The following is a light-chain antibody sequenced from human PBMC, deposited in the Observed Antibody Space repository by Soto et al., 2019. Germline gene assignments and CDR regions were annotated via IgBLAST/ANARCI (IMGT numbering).Light chain of an antibody. CDR2: GAF. CDR3: QQRGDWPPIT. J-gene: IGKJ5*01. Sequence: EIMLTQSRATLSLSPGERAPLSCRASPSVTNYLAWYQQKPGQAPRLLIYGAFNRATGIPARFSGSGSGTDFTLTISSLEPEDFAVYYCQQRGDWPPITLGQGTRLEIK. CDR1: PSVTNY. V-gene: IGKV3-11*01.